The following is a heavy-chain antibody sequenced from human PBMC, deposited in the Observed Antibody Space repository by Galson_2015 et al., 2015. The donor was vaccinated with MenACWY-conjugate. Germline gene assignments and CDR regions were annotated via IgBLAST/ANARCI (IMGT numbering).Heavy chain of an antibody. J-gene: IGHJ4*02. CDR3: AKTRGASFYFDS. V-gene: IGHV3-74*01. CDR1: GFIFNPYW. CDR2: INPGGSST. D-gene: IGHD1-26*01. Sequence: SLRLSCAASGFIFNPYWMHWVRQAPGNGLVWVSRINPGGSSTTYADSVKDRFTISRDNAKNTLYLQMNSLRPEDTAVFYCAKTRGASFYFDSWGQGTLVTVSS.